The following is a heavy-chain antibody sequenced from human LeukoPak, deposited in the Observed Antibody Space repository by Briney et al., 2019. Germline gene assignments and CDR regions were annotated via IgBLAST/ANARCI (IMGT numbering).Heavy chain of an antibody. CDR2: ISGSGGST. Sequence: GGSLRLSCAASGFNFSGYAMHWVRQAPGKGLEWVSAISGSGGSTYYADSVKGRFTISRDNSKNTLYLQMNSLRAEDTAVYYCAKDIGYSGYDGEIFDYWGQGTLVTVSS. V-gene: IGHV3-23*01. J-gene: IGHJ4*02. CDR3: AKDIGYSGYDGEIFDY. D-gene: IGHD5-12*01. CDR1: GFNFSGYA.